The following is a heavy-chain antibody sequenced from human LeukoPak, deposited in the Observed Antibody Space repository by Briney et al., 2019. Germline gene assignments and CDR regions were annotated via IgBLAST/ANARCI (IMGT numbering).Heavy chain of an antibody. Sequence: PSETLSLTCTVSGGSISSSSYYWGWIRQPPGKGLEWIGSIYYSGSTYYNPSLKSRVTISVDTSKNQFSLKLSSVTAADTAVYYCARQSGYSSGWYGFGNWFDPWGQGTLVTVSS. J-gene: IGHJ5*02. V-gene: IGHV4-39*01. CDR1: GGSISSSSYY. CDR3: ARQSGYSSGWYGFGNWFDP. CDR2: IYYSGST. D-gene: IGHD6-19*01.